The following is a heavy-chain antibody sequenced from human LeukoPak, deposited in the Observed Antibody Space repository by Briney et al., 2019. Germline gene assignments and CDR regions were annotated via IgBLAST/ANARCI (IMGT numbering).Heavy chain of an antibody. J-gene: IGHJ6*02. CDR3: AKDQAVLLDNYYYYGMDV. CDR1: GFTFSSYA. CDR2: ISGSGGST. V-gene: IGHV3-23*01. Sequence: GGSLRLSCAASGFTFSSYAMSWVRQAPGKGLEWASAISGSGGSTYYADSVKGRFTISRDNSKNTLYLQMNSLRAEDTAVYYCAKDQAVLLDNYYYYGMDVWGQGTTVTVSS. D-gene: IGHD2-21*01.